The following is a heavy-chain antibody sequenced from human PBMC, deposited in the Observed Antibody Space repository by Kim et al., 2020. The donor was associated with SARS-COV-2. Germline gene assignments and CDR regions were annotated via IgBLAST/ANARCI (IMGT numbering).Heavy chain of an antibody. CDR1: GFTVSSNY. J-gene: IGHJ4*02. D-gene: IGHD2-2*01. CDR2: IYSGGST. V-gene: IGHV3-66*02. CDR3: ARGGGYCSSTSCYARDD. Sequence: GGSLRLSCAASGFTVSSNYMSWVRQAPGKGLEWVSVIYSGGSTYYADSVKGRFTISRDNSKNTLYLQMNSLRAEDTAVYYCARGGGYCSSTSCYARDDWGQGTLVTVSS.